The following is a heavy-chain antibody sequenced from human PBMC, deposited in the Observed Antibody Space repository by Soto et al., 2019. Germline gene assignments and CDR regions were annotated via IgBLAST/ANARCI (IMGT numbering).Heavy chain of an antibody. CDR1: GFTFSSYW. D-gene: IGHD4-17*01. V-gene: IGHV3-74*01. CDR3: VRDGDYAVFDSSV. Sequence: RGSLRLSCAASGFTFSSYWMHWVRQAPGKGLVWVSRIKSDGSSTTYADSVKGRFTISRDNAKNMLYLQMNSLRAEDTAVYYCVRDGDYAVFDSSVWGQGTLVTVSS. CDR2: IKSDGSST. J-gene: IGHJ4*02.